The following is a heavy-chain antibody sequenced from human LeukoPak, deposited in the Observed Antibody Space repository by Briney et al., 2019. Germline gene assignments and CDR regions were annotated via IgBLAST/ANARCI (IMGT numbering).Heavy chain of an antibody. CDR2: ISAYNGNT. V-gene: IGHV1-18*01. CDR1: GYTFTIYG. J-gene: IGHJ4*02. Sequence: ASVKVSCKASGYTFTIYGISWVRQAPGQGLEWMGWISAYNGNTNYAQKLQGRVTMTTDTSTSTAYMELRSLRSDDTAVYYCARGSKGSYYDSSGYYFDYWGQGTLVTVSS. CDR3: ARGSKGSYYDSSGYYFDY. D-gene: IGHD3-22*01.